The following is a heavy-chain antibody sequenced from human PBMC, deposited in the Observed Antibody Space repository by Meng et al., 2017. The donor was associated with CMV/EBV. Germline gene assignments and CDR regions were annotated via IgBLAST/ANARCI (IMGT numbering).Heavy chain of an antibody. J-gene: IGHJ4*02. D-gene: IGHD3-3*01. V-gene: IGHV1-8*01. CDR1: GYTFTSYD. CDR2: MKPNSGNT. CDR3: ARGRYNYDFWSGNQGSYFDY. Sequence: ASVKVSCKASGYTFTSYDINWVRQATGQGLEWMGWMKPNSGNTGYAQKFQGRVTMTRNTSISTAYMELSSLRSEDTAVYYCARGRYNYDFWSGNQGSYFDYWGQGTLVTVSS.